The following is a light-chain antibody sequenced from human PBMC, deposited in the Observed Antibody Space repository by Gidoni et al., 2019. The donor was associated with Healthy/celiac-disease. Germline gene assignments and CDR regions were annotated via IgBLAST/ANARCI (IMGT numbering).Light chain of an antibody. V-gene: IGKV4-1*01. CDR2: WAS. CDR1: QSVLYSSNNKNS. Sequence: IVMTQYPASLSVSLRERAIINCKSSQSVLYSSNNKNSLACHQQKPGQPPKLLIYWASTRESGVPDRFSGSGSGTDFTLTISSLQAEDVAVYYCQQYYNTPQTFGQGTKVEIK. J-gene: IGKJ1*01. CDR3: QQYYNTPQT.